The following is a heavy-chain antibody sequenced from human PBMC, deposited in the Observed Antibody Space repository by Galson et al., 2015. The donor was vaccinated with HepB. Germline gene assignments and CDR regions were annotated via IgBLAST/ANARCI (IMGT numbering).Heavy chain of an antibody. CDR2: IIPIFGTA. CDR3: ASSKGPFGGVASFDY. V-gene: IGHV1-69*13. J-gene: IGHJ4*02. Sequence: SVKVSCKASGGTFSSYAISWVRQAPGQGLEWMGGIIPIFGTANYAQKFQGRVTITADESTSTAYMELSSLRSEDTAVYYCASSKGPFGGVASFDYWGQGTLVTVSS. CDR1: GGTFSSYA. D-gene: IGHD3-16*01.